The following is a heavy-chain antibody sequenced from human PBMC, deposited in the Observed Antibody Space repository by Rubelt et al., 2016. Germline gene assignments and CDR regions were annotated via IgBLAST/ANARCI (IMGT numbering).Heavy chain of an antibody. V-gene: IGHV3-48*01. Sequence: GGGLVQPGGSLTLSCATSGYSFSSYSMNWVRQAPGKGLEWLSHIGIVNSLIDYADSVKGRFTISTDNATNSLYLQMNSLRAEDTAVYYGVRDRNWAFDYWGQGALVTVSS. J-gene: IGHJ4*02. CDR2: IGIVNSLI. CDR3: VRDRNWAFDY. CDR1: GYSFSSYS. D-gene: IGHD7-27*01.